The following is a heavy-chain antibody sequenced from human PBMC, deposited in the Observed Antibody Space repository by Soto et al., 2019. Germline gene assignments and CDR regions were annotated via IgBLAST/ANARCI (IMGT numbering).Heavy chain of an antibody. D-gene: IGHD6-25*01. V-gene: IGHV1-3*01. CDR1: GYTFTCFA. J-gene: IGHJ4*02. CDR3: VRVGGSGWTLDF. Sequence: ASVKVSCKTSGYTFTCFAVHWVRRASGQRLEWMGWINVGNGDTKSSQNLQGRVTITRDTSASTVYMELSSLRSEDTAVYYCVRVGGSGWTLDFWGQGTLVTVSS. CDR2: INVGNGDT.